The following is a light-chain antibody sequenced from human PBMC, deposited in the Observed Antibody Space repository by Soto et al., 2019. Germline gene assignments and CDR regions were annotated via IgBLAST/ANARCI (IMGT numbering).Light chain of an antibody. CDR3: QQYISYPYT. CDR2: DAS. J-gene: IGKJ2*01. V-gene: IGKV1-5*01. Sequence: DIQMTQFPSTLSASVGDRVTITCRASQTTNTWLAWYQQKTGTAPKLLIYDASSLEGGVPSRFSASGSGTEFTLTISSLQPDDLATYYGQQYISYPYTFGQGTKVEIK. CDR1: QTTNTW.